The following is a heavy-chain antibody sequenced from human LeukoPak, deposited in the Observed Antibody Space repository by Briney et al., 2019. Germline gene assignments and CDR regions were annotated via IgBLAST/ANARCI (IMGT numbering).Heavy chain of an antibody. CDR2: IYASGTT. J-gene: IGHJ4*02. D-gene: IGHD5-24*01. CDR1: GGSISSDSYY. Sequence: SETLSLTCTVSGGSISSDSYYWSWIRQPAGKGLEWIGRIYASGTTDYNPSLKSRVTISVDTSKNQFSLKLSSVTAADTAVYYCARLDAAAGRYLQFFYWGQGTLVAVSS. CDR3: ARLDAAAGRYLQFFY. V-gene: IGHV4-61*02.